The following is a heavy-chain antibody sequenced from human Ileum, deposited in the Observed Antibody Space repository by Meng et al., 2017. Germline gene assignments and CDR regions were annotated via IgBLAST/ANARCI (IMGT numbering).Heavy chain of an antibody. J-gene: IGHJ4*02. CDR2: ISAYSGNT. CDR1: GYIFTRYG. Sequence: QGQLVQSGSEGKRPGASVKVVCKASGYIFTRYGIGWVRQAPGKGLEWMGWISAYSGNTKYAQKLQGRVTMTTDTSTSTAYMELRNLRSDDTAVYYCARDTVGTTLGDYWGQGTLVTVSS. V-gene: IGHV1-18*01. CDR3: ARDTVGTTLGDY. D-gene: IGHD4-23*01.